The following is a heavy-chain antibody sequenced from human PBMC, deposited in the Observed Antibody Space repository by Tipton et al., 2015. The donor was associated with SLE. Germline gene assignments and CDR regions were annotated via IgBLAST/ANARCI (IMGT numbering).Heavy chain of an antibody. CDR2: IYYSGST. Sequence: TLSLTCTVSGASISSYYWSWIRQPPGKGLEWIGYIYYSGSTIHNPSLKSRVTMSVDTSKNQFSLKLSSVTAADTAVYYCARRLTRYSGYDYFDYWGQGTLVTVSS. J-gene: IGHJ4*02. V-gene: IGHV4-59*08. D-gene: IGHD5-12*01. CDR3: ARRLTRYSGYDYFDY. CDR1: GASISSYY.